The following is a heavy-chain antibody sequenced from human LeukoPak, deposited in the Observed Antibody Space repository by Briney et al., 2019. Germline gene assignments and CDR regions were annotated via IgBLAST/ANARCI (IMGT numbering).Heavy chain of an antibody. CDR3: ARRLSSRHD. V-gene: IGHV3-7*01. D-gene: IGHD1-26*01. CDR1: GFTFSSYW. CDR2: IKQDGSEK. Sequence: PGGSLRLSCAAFGFTFSSYWMSWVRQAPGKGLEWVANIKQDGSEKYYVDSVKGRFTISRDNAKNSLYLQMNSLRAEDTAVYYCARRLSSRHDWGQGTLVTVSS. J-gene: IGHJ4*02.